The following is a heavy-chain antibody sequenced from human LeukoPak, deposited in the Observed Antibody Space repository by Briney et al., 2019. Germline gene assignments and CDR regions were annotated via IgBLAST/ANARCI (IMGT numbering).Heavy chain of an antibody. V-gene: IGHV4-4*09. CDR1: GGSISSYY. D-gene: IGHD2-2*01. CDR3: ARHVENIVVVPAAPWDTINYYYYMDV. Sequence: SETLSLTCTVSGGSISSYYWSWIRQPPGKGLEWIGYIYTSGSTNYNPSLKSRVTISVDTSKNQFSLKLSSVTAADTAVYYCARHVENIVVVPAAPWDTINYYYYMDVWGKGTTVTVSS. CDR2: IYTSGST. J-gene: IGHJ6*03.